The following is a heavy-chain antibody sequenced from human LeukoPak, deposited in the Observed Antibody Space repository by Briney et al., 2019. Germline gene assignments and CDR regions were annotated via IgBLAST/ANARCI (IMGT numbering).Heavy chain of an antibody. CDR1: GSTFSSHT. Sequence: GGSLRLSCAASGSTFSSHTMNWVRQAPGKGLEWISYISNTGSVIYYADSVKGRFTTSRDNAKNSLYLQMNSLRAEDTAVYYCAKADCGGDCSMFDYWGQGTLVTVSS. D-gene: IGHD2-21*01. CDR2: ISNTGSVI. CDR3: AKADCGGDCSMFDY. J-gene: IGHJ4*02. V-gene: IGHV3-48*04.